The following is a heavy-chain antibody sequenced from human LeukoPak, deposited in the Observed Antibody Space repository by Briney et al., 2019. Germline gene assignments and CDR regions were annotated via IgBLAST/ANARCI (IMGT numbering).Heavy chain of an antibody. CDR1: GGSISSGDYY. Sequence: PSQTLSLTCTVSGGSISSGDYYWSWIRQPPGKGLEWIGYIYYSGSTYYNPSLKSRVTISVDTSKNQFSLKLSSVTAADTAVYYCARVKGPSIVGATTYYYYGTDVWGQGTTVTVSS. CDR2: IYYSGST. D-gene: IGHD1-26*01. J-gene: IGHJ6*02. V-gene: IGHV4-30-4*01. CDR3: ARVKGPSIVGATTYYYYGTDV.